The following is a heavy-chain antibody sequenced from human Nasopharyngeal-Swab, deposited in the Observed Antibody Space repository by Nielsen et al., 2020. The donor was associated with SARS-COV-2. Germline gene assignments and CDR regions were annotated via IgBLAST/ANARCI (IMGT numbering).Heavy chain of an antibody. CDR1: RFTFSSYA. CDR2: ISGSGGRT. Sequence: GGSLRLSCAASRFTFSSYAMSWVRQAPGKGLEWVPAISGSGGRTYYGDPVKGRFTISRDNSKNTLYLQMNSLRADDTAVYYCASRSLLSGGAFDYWGQGTLVIVSS. V-gene: IGHV3-23*01. CDR3: ASRSLLSGGAFDY. D-gene: IGHD2-21*01. J-gene: IGHJ4*02.